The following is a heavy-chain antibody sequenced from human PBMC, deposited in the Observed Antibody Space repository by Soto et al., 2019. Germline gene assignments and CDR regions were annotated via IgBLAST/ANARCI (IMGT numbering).Heavy chain of an antibody. Sequence: GASVKVSCKASGYTFTSYAMHWVRQAPGQRLEWMGWINAGNGNTKYSQKFQGRVTITRDTSASTAYMELSSLRSEDTAVYYCARDGPAAIVHSYYFDYWGQGTLVTVSS. CDR3: ARDGPAAIVHSYYFDY. J-gene: IGHJ4*02. D-gene: IGHD2-2*01. V-gene: IGHV1-3*01. CDR2: INAGNGNT. CDR1: GYTFTSYA.